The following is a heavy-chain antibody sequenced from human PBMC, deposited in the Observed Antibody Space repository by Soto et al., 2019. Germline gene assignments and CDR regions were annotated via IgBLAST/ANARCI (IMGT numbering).Heavy chain of an antibody. CDR2: IDPSDSYT. Sequence: GESLKISCQGSGYSFTSYWISWVRQMPGKGLEWMGRIDPSDSYTNYSPSFQGHVTISADKSISTAYLQWSSLKASDTAMYYCARFMVRGTMKVYYYYGMDVWGQGTTVTVSS. J-gene: IGHJ6*02. CDR1: GYSFTSYW. V-gene: IGHV5-10-1*01. D-gene: IGHD3-10*01. CDR3: ARFMVRGTMKVYYYYGMDV.